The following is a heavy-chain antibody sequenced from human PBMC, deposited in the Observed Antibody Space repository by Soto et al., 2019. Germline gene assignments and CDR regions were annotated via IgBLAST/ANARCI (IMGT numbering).Heavy chain of an antibody. D-gene: IGHD4-17*01. CDR3: ARGIYGDYGYYYYYGMDV. J-gene: IGHJ6*02. V-gene: IGHV4-34*01. Sequence: PSETLSLTCAVYGGSFSGYYWSWIRQPPGKGLEWIGEINHSGSTNYNPSLKSRVTISVDTSKNQFSLKLSSVTAADTAVYYCARGIYGDYGYYYYYGMDVWGQGTTVNVSS. CDR1: GGSFSGYY. CDR2: INHSGST.